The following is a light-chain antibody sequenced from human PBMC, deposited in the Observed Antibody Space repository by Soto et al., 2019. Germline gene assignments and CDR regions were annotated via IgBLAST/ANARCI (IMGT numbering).Light chain of an antibody. CDR2: DTS. CDR1: QGIGDT. V-gene: IGKV3-15*01. Sequence: TPSSSSLSASPGDRVPITCRASQGIGDTLAWYQHKPGQTPRLLIYDTSTRATGVPARFSGSRSGPEFTLTINSLQSEDFAIYYCQPYNNWPLTFGGGTKVDIK. J-gene: IGKJ4*01. CDR3: QPYNNWPLT.